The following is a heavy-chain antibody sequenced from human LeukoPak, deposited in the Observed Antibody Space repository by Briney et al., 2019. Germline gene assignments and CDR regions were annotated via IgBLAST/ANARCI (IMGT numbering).Heavy chain of an antibody. CDR2: INADGSTA. CDR3: VVVVEPPDSDGFDV. CDR1: GFTFGNSW. V-gene: IGHV3-74*01. J-gene: IGHJ3*01. D-gene: IGHD1-14*01. Sequence: PGGSLRLSCAASGFTFGNSWVHWVRHAPGKGLVWVSLINADGSTATYAASVKGRFTISRDNARNTLSLQMNSLTIEDTAVYYCVVVVEPPDSDGFDVWGQGTMITVSS.